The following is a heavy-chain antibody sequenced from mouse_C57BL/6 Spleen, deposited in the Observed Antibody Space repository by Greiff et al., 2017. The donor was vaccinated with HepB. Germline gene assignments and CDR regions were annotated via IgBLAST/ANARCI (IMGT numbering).Heavy chain of an antibody. Sequence: VQLQQSGAELVKPGASVKMSCKASGYTFTTYPIEWMKQNHGKSLEWIGNFHPYNDDTKYNEKFKGKATLTVEKSSSTVYLELSRLTSDDSAVYYCARGVSYGSSYWYFDVWGTGTTVTVSS. J-gene: IGHJ1*03. CDR1: GYTFTTYP. V-gene: IGHV1-47*01. CDR3: ARGVSYGSSYWYFDV. D-gene: IGHD1-1*01. CDR2: FHPYNDDT.